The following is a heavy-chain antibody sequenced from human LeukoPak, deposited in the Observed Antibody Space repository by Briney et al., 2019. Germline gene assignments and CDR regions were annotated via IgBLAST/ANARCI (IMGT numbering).Heavy chain of an antibody. CDR3: ARDKVVTAISASFDI. V-gene: IGHV1-46*01. J-gene: IGHJ3*02. CDR1: GYTFTSYY. D-gene: IGHD2-21*02. Sequence: ASVKVSCKASGYTFTSYYMHWVRQAPGQGLEWMGIINPSGGSTSYAQKFQGRVTMTRDTSTSTVYMELSNLRSEDTAVYYCARDKVVTAISASFDIWGQGTMVTVSS. CDR2: INPSGGST.